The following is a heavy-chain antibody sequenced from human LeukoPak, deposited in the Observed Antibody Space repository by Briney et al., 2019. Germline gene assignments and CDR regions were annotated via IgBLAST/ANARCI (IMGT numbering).Heavy chain of an antibody. D-gene: IGHD4-23*01. J-gene: IGHJ4*02. Sequence: SVKVSCKASGGTFSSYAISWVRQAPGQGLGWMGGIIPIFGTANYAQKFQGRVTITADESTSTAYMELSSLRSEDTAVYYCARAAMTTVVTTDYWGQGTLVTVSS. CDR1: GGTFSSYA. CDR3: ARAAMTTVVTTDY. V-gene: IGHV1-69*13. CDR2: IIPIFGTA.